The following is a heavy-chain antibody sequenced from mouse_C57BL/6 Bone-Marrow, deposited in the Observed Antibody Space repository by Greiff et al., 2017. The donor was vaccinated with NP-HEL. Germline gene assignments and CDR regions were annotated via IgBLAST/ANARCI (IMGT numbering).Heavy chain of an antibody. CDR3: ARGVDYAMDY. D-gene: IGHD1-1*01. Sequence: QVQLKESGAELVKPGASLKISCKASGYAFSSYWMNWVKQRPGKGLEWIGQIYPGDGDTNYNGKFKGKATLTADKSSSTAYMQLSSLTSEDSAVYFCARGVDYAMDYWGQGTSVTVSS. J-gene: IGHJ4*01. V-gene: IGHV1-80*01. CDR2: IYPGDGDT. CDR1: GYAFSSYW.